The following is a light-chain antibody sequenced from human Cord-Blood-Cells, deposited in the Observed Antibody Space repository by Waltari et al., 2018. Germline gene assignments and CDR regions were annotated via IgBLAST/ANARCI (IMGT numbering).Light chain of an antibody. Sequence: QSALTQPASVSRSPGQPSTLSSAGTSSDVSRYILVSWYHQRPGKAPKRMIYEGSTRPSGVSSRFSGSKSGNTASLTSSGLQAEDESDYYCFSYAGSSTLVFGGGTKLTVL. CDR3: FSYAGSSTLV. CDR1: SSDVSRYIL. V-gene: IGLV2-23*01. J-gene: IGLJ3*02. CDR2: EGS.